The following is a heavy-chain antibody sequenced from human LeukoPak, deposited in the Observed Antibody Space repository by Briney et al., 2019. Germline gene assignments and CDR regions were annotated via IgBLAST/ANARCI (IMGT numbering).Heavy chain of an antibody. Sequence: SETLSLTCAVSGGSITTTDFDWAWIRQPPGQGFEWIATISSSGKAYYYPSLMSRVTISVDASKNQFSLDVTSVTAADTGLFYCARFKGGTGFDYWGRGILVIVS. CDR1: GGSITTTDFD. CDR3: ARFKGGTGFDY. J-gene: IGHJ4*02. CDR2: ISSSGKA. V-gene: IGHV4-39*01. D-gene: IGHD1-26*01.